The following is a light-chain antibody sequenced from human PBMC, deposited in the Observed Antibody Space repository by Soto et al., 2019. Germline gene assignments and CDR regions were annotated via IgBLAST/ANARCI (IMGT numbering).Light chain of an antibody. Sequence: QSVLTQPASVSGSPGQSITISCTGTSSDIGSYNLVSWYQQHPGKAPKLMIYEVSERPSGVSNRFSGSKSDNTASLTISGLQAEDEGDYYCCSYAGSSTLLFGGGTKVTVL. CDR3: CSYAGSSTLL. V-gene: IGLV2-23*01. CDR1: SSDIGSYNL. J-gene: IGLJ2*01. CDR2: EVS.